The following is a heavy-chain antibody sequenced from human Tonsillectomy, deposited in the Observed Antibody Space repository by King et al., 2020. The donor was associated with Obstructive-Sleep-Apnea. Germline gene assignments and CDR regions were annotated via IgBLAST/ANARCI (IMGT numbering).Heavy chain of an antibody. J-gene: IGHJ4*02. CDR2: IYHSGST. V-gene: IGHV4-38-2*02. CDR3: ARAESSGYYNWVY. Sequence: QLQESGPGLVKPSETLSLTCTVSDYSISSDYYWGWIRQPPGKGLEWIGSIYHSGSTYYNPSLKSRVTISVATSKNQFSLKLSSVTAADTAVYYCARAESSGYYNWVYWGQGTLVTVSS. CDR1: DYSISSDYY. D-gene: IGHD3-22*01.